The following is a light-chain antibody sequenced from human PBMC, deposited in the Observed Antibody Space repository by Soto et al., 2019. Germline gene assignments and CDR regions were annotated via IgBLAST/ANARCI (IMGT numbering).Light chain of an antibody. CDR2: DAS. V-gene: IGKV3-15*01. CDR3: QQCNNWPRT. CDR1: QSVSSN. Sequence: EIVLTQSPATLSVSPGERATLSCRASQSVSSNLAWYQQKPGQAPRLLIYDASNRATGIPARFSGSGSGTEFTLTISSLQSEDFAVYYCQQCNNWPRTFGQGTKVEIK. J-gene: IGKJ1*01.